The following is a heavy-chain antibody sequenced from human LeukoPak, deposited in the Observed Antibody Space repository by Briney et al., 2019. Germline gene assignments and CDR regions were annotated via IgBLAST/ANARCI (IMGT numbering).Heavy chain of an antibody. CDR2: ISSTSNYI. CDR1: GFNFNTYS. J-gene: IGHJ4*02. CDR3: VRAPATNEWRCMDY. V-gene: IGHV3-21*06. D-gene: IGHD2-8*02. Sequence: PGGSLRLSCAVSGFNFNTYSMNWVRQAPGKGPEWVSSISSTSNYIYYAESVKGRFAVSRDNAKNSLYLQMNSLRAEDTGVYYCVRAPATNEWRCMDYWGQGTLVTVSS.